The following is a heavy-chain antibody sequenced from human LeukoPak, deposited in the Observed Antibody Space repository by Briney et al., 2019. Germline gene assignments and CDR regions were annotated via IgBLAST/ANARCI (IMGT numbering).Heavy chain of an antibody. J-gene: IGHJ4*02. CDR2: INPNSGGT. D-gene: IGHD2-15*01. V-gene: IGHV1-2*02. CDR1: GYTFTVYY. Sequence: ASVKVSCKASGYTFTVYYMHWVRQAPGQGLEWMGWINPNSGGTNYAQKFQGRVTMTRDTSISTAYMELSRLRSDDTAVYYCARDCSGGSCYYNIDYWGQGTLVTVSS. CDR3: ARDCSGGSCYYNIDY.